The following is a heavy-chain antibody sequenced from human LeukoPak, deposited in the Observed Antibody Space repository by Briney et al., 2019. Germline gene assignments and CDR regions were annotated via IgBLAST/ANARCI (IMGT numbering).Heavy chain of an antibody. CDR1: GFTFRSYA. CDR3: ATLTMIREHEDY. CDR2: ISGSGGST. V-gene: IGHV3-23*01. D-gene: IGHD3-10*01. J-gene: IGHJ4*02. Sequence: GGSLRLSCAASGFTFRSYAMGSVRQSPGKGLEWVSGISGSGGSTYHADSVKGRFTISRDNSKNTLYLQMNSLKTEDTAVYYCATLTMIREHEDYWGQGTLVTVSS.